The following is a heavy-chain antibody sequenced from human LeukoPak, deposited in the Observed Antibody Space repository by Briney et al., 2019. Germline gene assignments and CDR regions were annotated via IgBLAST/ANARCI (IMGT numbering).Heavy chain of an antibody. V-gene: IGHV3-48*01. CDR3: VKDRTGTYTLDY. D-gene: IGHD3-10*01. CDR2: ISGSSSSSDGGAK. J-gene: IGHJ4*02. CDR1: GFTFSTYS. Sequence: PGGSLRLSCTASGFTFSTYSMNWVRQAPGRGLEWVSYISGSSSSSDGGAKQYADSVKGRFTISRDNSKNTLNLQMNSLRAEDTAVYYCVKDRTGTYTLDYWGQGTLVTVSS.